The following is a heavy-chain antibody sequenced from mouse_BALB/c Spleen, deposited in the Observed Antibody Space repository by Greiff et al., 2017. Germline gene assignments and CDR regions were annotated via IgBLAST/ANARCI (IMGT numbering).Heavy chain of an antibody. D-gene: IGHD2-4*01. J-gene: IGHJ4*01. CDR3: ARRLITTKKGAMDY. CDR2: IDPFNGGT. CDR1: GYSFTSYY. V-gene: IGHV1S135*01. Sequence: VQLQQSGPELMKPGASVKISCKASGYSFTSYYMHWVKQSHGKSLEWIGYIDPFNGGTSYNQKFKGKATLTVDKSSSTAYMHLSSLTSEDSAVYYCARRLITTKKGAMDYWGQGTSVTVSS.